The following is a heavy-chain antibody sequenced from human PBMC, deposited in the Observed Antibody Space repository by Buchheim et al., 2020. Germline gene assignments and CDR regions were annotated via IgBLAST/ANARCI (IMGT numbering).Heavy chain of an antibody. J-gene: IGHJ4*02. CDR3: ARVTQYDRFLEWLFPYYFDY. Sequence: EVQLVESGGGLVQPGGSLRLSCTASGFTFSNYWMSWVRQAPGKGLEWVANIKQDGNEQYYVDSVKGRFTISRDHANNSLYLQVNSLRVEDTAVYYCARVTQYDRFLEWLFPYYFDYWGQGAL. V-gene: IGHV3-7*01. D-gene: IGHD3-3*01. CDR1: GFTFSNYW. CDR2: IKQDGNEQ.